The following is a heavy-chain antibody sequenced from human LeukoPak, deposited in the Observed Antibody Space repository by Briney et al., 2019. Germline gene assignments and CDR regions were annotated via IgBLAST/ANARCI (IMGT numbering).Heavy chain of an antibody. CDR3: ARGRRTYDFWSGYYDAFDI. J-gene: IGHJ3*02. V-gene: IGHV4-34*01. D-gene: IGHD3-3*01. CDR2: ISHSGST. CDR1: GGPFSGYY. Sequence: SETLSLTCAVYGGPFSGYYWSWIRQPPGKGLEWIGEISHSGSTNCNPSLRSGVTISVDTSKNQFSLKVSSVTAADTAVYYCARGRRTYDFWSGYYDAFDIWGQGTMVTVSS.